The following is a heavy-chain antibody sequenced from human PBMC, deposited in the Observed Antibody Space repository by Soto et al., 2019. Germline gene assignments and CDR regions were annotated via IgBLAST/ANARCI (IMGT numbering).Heavy chain of an antibody. CDR1: GHTIHSYA. D-gene: IGHD2-2*01. CDR2: ISGSGGST. V-gene: IGHV3-23*01. CDR3: ATVSRGIGVVTAALN. J-gene: IGHJ4*02. Sequence: GGSLRLSCVASGHTIHSYAMSWVRQAPGKGLEWVSGISGSGGSTYYADSVRGRFTISRDDSKNTLYLQMNCLRAEDTAVYYCATVSRGIGVVTAALNWGQGTLVPVSS.